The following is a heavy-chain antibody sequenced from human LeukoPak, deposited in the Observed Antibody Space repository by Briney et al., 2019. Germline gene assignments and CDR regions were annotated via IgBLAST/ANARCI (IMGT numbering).Heavy chain of an antibody. CDR2: IYSGGST. CDR3: AREGYSGYDSS. V-gene: IGHV3-53*01. J-gene: IGHJ4*02. D-gene: IGHD5-12*01. CDR1: GVSLSGYA. Sequence: GGSLRLSCAASGVSLSGYALHWVRQAPNKGLEWVSVIYSGGSTYYADSVKGRFTISRDNSKNTLYLQMNSLRAEDTAVYYCAREGYSGYDSSWGQGTLVTVSS.